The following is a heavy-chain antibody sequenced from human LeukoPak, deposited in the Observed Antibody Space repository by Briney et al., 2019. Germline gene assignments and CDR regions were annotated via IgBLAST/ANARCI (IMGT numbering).Heavy chain of an antibody. D-gene: IGHD7-27*01. Sequence: GGSLRLSCAASGFTFSSYGMPWVRQAPGKGLEWVAVISYDGSNKYYADSVKGPFTISRDNSKNTLYLQMNSLRAEDTAVYYCAKDLTGGPFDYWGQGTLVTVSS. CDR2: ISYDGSNK. CDR3: AKDLTGGPFDY. CDR1: GFTFSSYG. V-gene: IGHV3-30*18. J-gene: IGHJ4*02.